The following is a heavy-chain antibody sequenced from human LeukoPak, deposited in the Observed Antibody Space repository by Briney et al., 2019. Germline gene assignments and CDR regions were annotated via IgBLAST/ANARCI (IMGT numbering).Heavy chain of an antibody. D-gene: IGHD3-22*01. V-gene: IGHV1-3*03. CDR3: ARASYYYDSSGYYYVWGPFDY. Sequence: ASVKVSCKASGYTFTSYAMHWVRQAPGQRLEWMGWINAGNGNTKYSQEFQGRVTINRDTSASTAYMELSSLRSEDMAVYYCARASYYYDSSGYYYVWGPFDYWGQGTLVTVSS. J-gene: IGHJ4*02. CDR2: INAGNGNT. CDR1: GYTFTSYA.